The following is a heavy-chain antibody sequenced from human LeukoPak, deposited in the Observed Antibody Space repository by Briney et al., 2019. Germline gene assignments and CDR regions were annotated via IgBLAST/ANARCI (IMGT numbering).Heavy chain of an antibody. CDR3: ARARNYYDSSGFLTLDAFDI. J-gene: IGHJ3*02. V-gene: IGHV1-8*01. D-gene: IGHD3-22*01. Sequence: ASVKVSCKASGYTFTSYDINWVRQATGQGLEGMGWMNPNSGNTGYAQKFQGRVTMTRNTSISTAYMELSSLRSEDTAVYYCARARNYYDSSGFLTLDAFDIWGQGTMVTVSS. CDR1: GYTFTSYD. CDR2: MNPNSGNT.